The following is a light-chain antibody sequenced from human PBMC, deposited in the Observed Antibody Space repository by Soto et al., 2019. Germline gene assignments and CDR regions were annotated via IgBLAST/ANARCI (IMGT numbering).Light chain of an antibody. Sequence: DIQMTQSPSSLSASVGDRVTITCRASQSLSRNLNWYQHKPGQAPKLLIYAASSLQNGVPSRFSGGGAGTEFTLSSSRLQPEDFGTYYCQQSYTAASFTFGQGTELEIK. CDR1: QSLSRN. V-gene: IGKV1-39*01. CDR2: AAS. CDR3: QQSYTAASFT. J-gene: IGKJ5*01.